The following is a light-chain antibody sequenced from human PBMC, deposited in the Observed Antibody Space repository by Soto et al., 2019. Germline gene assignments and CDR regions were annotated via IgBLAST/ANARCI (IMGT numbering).Light chain of an antibody. V-gene: IGLV3-21*02. Sequence: SYELSQPTSVSVAPGQTARITCAGNNLGSKSVHWYQQRPGQAPVLVVYDDSDRPSGIPERFSGSNSGNTATLTISRVEAGDEADYFCQVWESSSDHFVFATGTKLTVL. CDR2: DDS. J-gene: IGLJ1*01. CDR3: QVWESSSDHFV. CDR1: NLGSKS.